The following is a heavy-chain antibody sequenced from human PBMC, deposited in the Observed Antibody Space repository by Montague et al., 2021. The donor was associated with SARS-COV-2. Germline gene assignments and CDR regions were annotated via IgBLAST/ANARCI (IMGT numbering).Heavy chain of an antibody. CDR2: ISHNGST. D-gene: IGHD3-3*01. J-gene: IGHJ4*02. Sequence: SETLSLTCAVYGGSFSGYYWSWIRQPPGKGLEWIGEISHNGSTNYNPSLKSRVTISIDTSKNQFSLKLSSVTAADTAVYYCATLPSSITIFGVVQGYYFDDWGQGTLVTVSS. CDR3: ATLPSSITIFGVVQGYYFDD. V-gene: IGHV4-34*01. CDR1: GGSFSGYY.